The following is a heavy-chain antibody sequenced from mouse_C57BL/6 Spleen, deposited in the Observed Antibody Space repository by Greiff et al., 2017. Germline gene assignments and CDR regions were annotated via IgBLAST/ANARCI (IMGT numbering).Heavy chain of an antibody. CDR3: ARDGGLRPHWYFDV. CDR2: ISDGGSYT. D-gene: IGHD2-4*01. J-gene: IGHJ1*03. Sequence: EVMLVESGGGLVKPGGSLKLSCAASGFTFSSYAMSWVRQTPEKRLEWVATISDGGSYTYYPDNVKGRFTISRDNAKNNLYLQMSHLKSEDTAMYYCARDGGLRPHWYFDVWGTGTTVTVSS. V-gene: IGHV5-4*01. CDR1: GFTFSSYA.